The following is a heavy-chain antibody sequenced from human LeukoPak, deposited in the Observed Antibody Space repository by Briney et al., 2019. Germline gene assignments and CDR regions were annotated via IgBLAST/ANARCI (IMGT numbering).Heavy chain of an antibody. CDR3: ARSDYDFRSGYHHYWFDP. Sequence: PSETLSLTCTVSGGSISSSSYYWGWIRQPPGKGLEWIGSIYYSGSAYYNPSLKSRVTISVDTSKNQFSLKLSSVTAADTAVYYCARSDYDFRSGYHHYWFDPWGQGNLVTVSS. J-gene: IGHJ5*02. CDR2: IYYSGSA. D-gene: IGHD3-3*01. CDR1: GGSISSSSYY. V-gene: IGHV4-39*07.